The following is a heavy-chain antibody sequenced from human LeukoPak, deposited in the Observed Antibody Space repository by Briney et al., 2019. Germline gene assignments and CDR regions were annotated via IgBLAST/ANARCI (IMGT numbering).Heavy chain of an antibody. J-gene: IGHJ4*02. CDR2: IIPIFGTA. V-gene: IGHV1-69*01. D-gene: IGHD5-18*01. CDR3: ARVPYSYGPFDY. Sequence: SVKVSCKASGGTFTSYAISWVRQAPGQGLEWMGGIIPIFGTADYAQKFQGRVTITADESTSTAYMELSSLRSEDTAVYYCARVPYSYGPFDYWGQGTLVTVSS. CDR1: GGTFTSYA.